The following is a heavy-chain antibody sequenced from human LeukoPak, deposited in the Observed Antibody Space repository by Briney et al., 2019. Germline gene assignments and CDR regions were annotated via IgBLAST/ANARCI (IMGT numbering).Heavy chain of an antibody. CDR3: ARINSSGWYHGRWYFDL. CDR1: GGSISSYY. D-gene: IGHD6-19*01. CDR2: IYYSGST. Sequence: SETLSLTCTVSGGSISSYYWSWIRQPPGKGLEWIGYIYYSGSTNYNPSLKSRVTISVDTSKNQFSLKLSSVTAADTAVYYCARINSSGWYHGRWYFDLWGRGTLVTVSS. V-gene: IGHV4-59*08. J-gene: IGHJ2*01.